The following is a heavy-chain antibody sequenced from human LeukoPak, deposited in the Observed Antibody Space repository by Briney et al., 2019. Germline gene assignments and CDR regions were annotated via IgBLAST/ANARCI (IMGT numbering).Heavy chain of an antibody. CDR3: ASHYYDSDGYQHLDN. J-gene: IGHJ4*02. CDR2: IYSGGRT. Sequence: GGSLRLSCAVSGFTVSSKYMSWVRQAPAKGLEWVSIIYSGGRTYCADSVKGRFTISRDNPKNTLYLQMGDLRAEDTAVYFCASHYYDSDGYQHLDNWGQGTLVTVSS. V-gene: IGHV3-66*04. D-gene: IGHD3-22*01. CDR1: GFTVSSKY.